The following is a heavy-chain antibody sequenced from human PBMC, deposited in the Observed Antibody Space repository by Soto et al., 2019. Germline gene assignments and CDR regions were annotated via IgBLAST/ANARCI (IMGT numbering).Heavy chain of an antibody. CDR1: GGTFSSYT. CDR3: AMEYCSSTSCYRDY. J-gene: IGHJ4*02. CDR2: IIPILGIA. V-gene: IGHV1-69*02. Sequence: QVQLVQSGAEVKKPGSSVKVSCKASGGTFSSYTISWVRQAPGQGLEWMGRIIPILGIANYAQKFQGRVTITADKHTGTAYMEVSSLRSEDTAVYYCAMEYCSSTSCYRDYWGQGTLVTVSS. D-gene: IGHD2-2*02.